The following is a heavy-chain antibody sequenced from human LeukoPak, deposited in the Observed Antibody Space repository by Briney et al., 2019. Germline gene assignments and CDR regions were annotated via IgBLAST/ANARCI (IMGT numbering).Heavy chain of an antibody. CDR1: GYTITNNY. J-gene: IGHJ4*02. Sequence: ASVKVSCKASGYTITNNYVHWVRQAPGQGLEWMGVINPSGTGTSYAQKFQGRITMTRDTSISTAYMELSRLRSDDTAVYYCARDPRGAYSSGYWYYFDYWGQGTLVTVSS. CDR2: INPSGTGT. V-gene: IGHV1-46*01. CDR3: ARDPRGAYSSGYWYYFDY. D-gene: IGHD3-22*01.